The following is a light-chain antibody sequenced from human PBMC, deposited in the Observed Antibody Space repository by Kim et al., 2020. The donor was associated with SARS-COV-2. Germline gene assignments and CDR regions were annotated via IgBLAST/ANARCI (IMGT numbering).Light chain of an antibody. CDR3: QQRNSWPPAVT. CDR1: QNIDTY. Sequence: PEQSATLSCRASQNIDTYLAWYQQRPGPAPRLLVYDASNRATGVPDRFSGSGSGTDFTLTISSLEPEDFSLYYCQQRNSWPPAVTFGGGTKVDIK. J-gene: IGKJ4*01. CDR2: DAS. V-gene: IGKV3-11*01.